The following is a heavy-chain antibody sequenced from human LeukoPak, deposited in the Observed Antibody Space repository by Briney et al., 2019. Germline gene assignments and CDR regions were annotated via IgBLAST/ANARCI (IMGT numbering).Heavy chain of an antibody. V-gene: IGHV5-51*01. Sequence: GESLKISCKGSGYSFTSYWIGWVRQMPGKGLEWMGIIYPGDSDTRYSPSFQGQVTISADKSISTAYLQWSSLKASDTAMYYCARQGLRYFDWYWFDPWGQGTLVTVSS. CDR3: ARQGLRYFDWYWFDP. CDR1: GYSFTSYW. D-gene: IGHD3-9*01. CDR2: IYPGDSDT. J-gene: IGHJ5*02.